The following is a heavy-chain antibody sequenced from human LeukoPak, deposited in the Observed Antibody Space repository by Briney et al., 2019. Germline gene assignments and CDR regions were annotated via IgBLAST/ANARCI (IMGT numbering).Heavy chain of an antibody. V-gene: IGHV3-15*01. CDR2: IKSKTDGGTT. CDR1: GFTFSIAW. J-gene: IGHJ4*02. CDR3: TTDYLYEVGAIKDYFDY. D-gene: IGHD1-26*01. Sequence: PGGSLRLSCAASGFTFSIAWMSWVRQAPGKGLEWVGRIKSKTDGGTTDYAAPVKGRFTISRDDSKNTLYLQMNSLKTEDTAVYYCTTDYLYEVGAIKDYFDYWGQGTLVTVSS.